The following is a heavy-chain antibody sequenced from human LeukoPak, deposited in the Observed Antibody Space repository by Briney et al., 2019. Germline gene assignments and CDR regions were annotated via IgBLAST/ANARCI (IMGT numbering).Heavy chain of an antibody. CDR3: ARGGVIVATPGAFDI. J-gene: IGHJ3*02. V-gene: IGHV1-8*02. CDR2: MNPNSGNT. Sequence: GASVKVSCKASGYTFTSSYMHWVRQATGQGLEWMGWMNPNSGNTGYAQKFQGRVTMTRNTSISTAYMELSSLRSEDTAVYYCARGGVIVATPGAFDIWGQGTMVTVSS. CDR1: GYTFTSSY. D-gene: IGHD5-12*01.